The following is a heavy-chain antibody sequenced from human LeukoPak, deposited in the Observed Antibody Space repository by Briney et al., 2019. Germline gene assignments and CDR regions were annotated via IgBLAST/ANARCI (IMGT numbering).Heavy chain of an antibody. CDR1: GFTFSSYE. J-gene: IGHJ6*02. CDR2: ISSSGSTI. D-gene: IGHD3-16*01. CDR3: ARVNTNYYVPVNYGMDV. V-gene: IGHV3-48*03. Sequence: GGSLRLSCAASGFTFSSYEMNWVRQAPGKGLEWVSYISSSGSTIYYADSVKGRFTISRDNAKNSLYLQMNSLRAEDTAVYYCARVNTNYYVPVNYGMDVWGQGTTVTVSS.